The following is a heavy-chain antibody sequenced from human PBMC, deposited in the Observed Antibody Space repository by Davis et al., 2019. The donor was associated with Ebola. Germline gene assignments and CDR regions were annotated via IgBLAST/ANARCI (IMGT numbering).Heavy chain of an antibody. CDR3: ARERGWFGELLVDY. CDR1: GGSISSSSYY. J-gene: IGHJ4*02. Sequence: SETLSLTCTVSGGSISSSSYYWGWIRQPPGKGLEWIGSIYYSGSTNYNPSLKSRVTISVDTSKNQFSLKLSSVTAADTAVYYCARERGWFGELLVDYWGQGTLVTVSS. CDR2: IYYSGST. V-gene: IGHV4-39*07. D-gene: IGHD3-10*01.